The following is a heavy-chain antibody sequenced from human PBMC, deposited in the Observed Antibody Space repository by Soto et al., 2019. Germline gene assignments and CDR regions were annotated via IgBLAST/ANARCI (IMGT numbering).Heavy chain of an antibody. D-gene: IGHD5-12*01. J-gene: IGHJ3*01. Sequence: PGGSLRLSCAASGFIFTNYAMNWVRQAPGKGLEWVSVIGGCGNSAYYADSVQGRFTISRDNSKNTLSPQMSSLTADDTAIYYCVREGRGSFDFWGRGTMVTVSS. CDR1: GFIFTNYA. CDR2: IGGCGNSA. CDR3: VREGRGSFDF. V-gene: IGHV3-23*01.